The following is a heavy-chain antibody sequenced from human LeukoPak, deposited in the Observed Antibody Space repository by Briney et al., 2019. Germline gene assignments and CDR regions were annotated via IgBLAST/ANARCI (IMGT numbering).Heavy chain of an antibody. CDR1: GGSLSSYY. V-gene: IGHV4-4*07. CDR2: IYTSGST. J-gene: IGHJ6*03. D-gene: IGHD3-3*01. Sequence: SQTLSLTCTVSGGSLSSYYWSWIRQPAGKGLEWIGGIYTSGSTNYNPSLKSRVTMSVDTSKNQCSLKLSSVTAADTAVYYCARERRFLDPGIYYYYMDVWGKGTTVTVSS. CDR3: ARERRFLDPGIYYYYMDV.